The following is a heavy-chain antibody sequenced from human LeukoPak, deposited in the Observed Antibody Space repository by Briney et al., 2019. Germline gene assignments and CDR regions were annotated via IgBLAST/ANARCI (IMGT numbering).Heavy chain of an antibody. CDR1: GFTFSSYA. Sequence: GGSLRLSCAASGFTFSSYAMHWVRQAPGKGLEWVAVISHDGSNKYYADSVKGRFTISRDNSKNTLYLQMNSLRAEDTAVYYCAKGLFWPDYGGNSVYYYYGMDVWGQGTTVTVSS. CDR3: AKGLFWPDYGGNSVYYYYGMDV. J-gene: IGHJ6*02. V-gene: IGHV3-30-3*01. D-gene: IGHD4-23*01. CDR2: ISHDGSNK.